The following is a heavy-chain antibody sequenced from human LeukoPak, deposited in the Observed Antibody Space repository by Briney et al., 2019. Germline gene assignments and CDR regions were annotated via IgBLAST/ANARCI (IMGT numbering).Heavy chain of an antibody. Sequence: GRSLRLSCSASGFTFSSYGMHWVRQAPGKGLEWVAVISYDGSNKYYADSVKGRFTISRDNSKNTLYLQMNSLRAEDTAVYYCAKAGGGRWLQLGYYFDYWGQGTLVTVSS. D-gene: IGHD5-24*01. J-gene: IGHJ4*02. CDR1: GFTFSSYG. V-gene: IGHV3-30*18. CDR3: AKAGGGRWLQLGYYFDY. CDR2: ISYDGSNK.